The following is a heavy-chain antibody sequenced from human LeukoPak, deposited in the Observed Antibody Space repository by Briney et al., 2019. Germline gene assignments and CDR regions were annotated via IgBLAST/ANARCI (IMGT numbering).Heavy chain of an antibody. Sequence: SETLSLTCTVSGGSISSSSYSWGWIRQPPGKGLEWIGSIYYSGSTYYNPSLKSRVTISVDTPKNQFSLKLSSVTAADTAVYYCARPGIAAAGPIDYYGMDVWGQGTTVTVSS. CDR3: ARPGIAAAGPIDYYGMDV. CDR2: IYYSGST. CDR1: GGSISSSSYS. D-gene: IGHD6-13*01. V-gene: IGHV4-39*01. J-gene: IGHJ6*02.